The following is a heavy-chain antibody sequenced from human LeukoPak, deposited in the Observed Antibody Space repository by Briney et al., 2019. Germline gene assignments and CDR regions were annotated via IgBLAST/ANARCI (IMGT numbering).Heavy chain of an antibody. V-gene: IGHV3-53*01. D-gene: IGHD3-10*01. Sequence: GGSLRLSCAAPGFTVSSNYMSWVRQAPGKGLEWVSVIYSGGSTYYADSVKGRFTISRDNSKNTLYLQMNSLRAEDTAVYYCARDPDGSGSYYNASDYWGQGTLVTVSS. CDR1: GFTVSSNY. CDR2: IYSGGST. CDR3: ARDPDGSGSYYNASDY. J-gene: IGHJ4*02.